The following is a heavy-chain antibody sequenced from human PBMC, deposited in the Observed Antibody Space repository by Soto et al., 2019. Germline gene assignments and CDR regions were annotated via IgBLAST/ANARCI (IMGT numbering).Heavy chain of an antibody. J-gene: IGHJ4*02. CDR3: ARESVGATRRYFDY. CDR2: IYTSGST. V-gene: IGHV4-4*07. Sequence: PSETLSLTCTLYGGSISSYYWSWIRQPAGKGLEWIGRIYTSGSTNYNPSLKSRVTMSVDTSKNQFSLKLSSVTAADTAVYYCARESVGATRRYFDYWGQGTLVTVS. D-gene: IGHD1-26*01. CDR1: GGSISSYY.